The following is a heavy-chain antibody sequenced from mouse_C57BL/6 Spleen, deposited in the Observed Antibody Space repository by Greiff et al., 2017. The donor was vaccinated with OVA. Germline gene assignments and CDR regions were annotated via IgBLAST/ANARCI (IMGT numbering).Heavy chain of an antibody. CDR1: GYTFTDYY. D-gene: IGHD2-5*01. CDR2: IFPGSGST. J-gene: IGHJ3*01. CDR3: ARGIYYRNPAWFAY. Sequence: VQLQQSGPELVKPGASVKISCKASGYTFTDYYINWVKQRPGQGLEWIGWIFPGSGSTYYNEKFKGKATLTVDKSSSTAYMLLSSLTSEDSAVYFGARGIYYRNPAWFAYWGQGTLVTVSA. V-gene: IGHV1-75*01.